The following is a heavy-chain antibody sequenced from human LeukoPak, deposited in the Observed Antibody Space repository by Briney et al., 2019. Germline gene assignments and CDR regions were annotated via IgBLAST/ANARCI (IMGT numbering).Heavy chain of an antibody. CDR2: IIPIFGTA. J-gene: IGHJ4*02. V-gene: IGHV1-69*13. CDR1: GGTFSSYA. CDR3: AREVGATISLDY. D-gene: IGHD1-26*01. Sequence: GASVKVSCKASGGTFSSYAISWVRQAPGQGLEWMGGIIPIFGTANYAQKFQGRVTITADESTSTAYMELSSLRSEGTAVYYCAREVGATISLDYWGQGTLVTVSS.